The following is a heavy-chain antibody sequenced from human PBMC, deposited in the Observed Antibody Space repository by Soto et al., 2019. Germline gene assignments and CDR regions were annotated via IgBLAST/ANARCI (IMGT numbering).Heavy chain of an antibody. J-gene: IGHJ5*02. CDR2: IYYSGST. CDR3: ARIAVGTVEPGGNWFDP. D-gene: IGHD6-19*01. V-gene: IGHV4-59*01. Sequence: SETLSLTCTVSGGSISSYYWSWIRQPPGKGLEWIGYIYYSGSTNYNPSLKSRVTISVDTSKNQFSLKLSSVTAADTAVYYCARIAVGTVEPGGNWFDPWGQGTLVTVSS. CDR1: GGSISSYY.